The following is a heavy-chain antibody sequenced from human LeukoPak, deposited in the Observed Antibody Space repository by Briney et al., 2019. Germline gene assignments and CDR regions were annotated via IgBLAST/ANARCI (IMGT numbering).Heavy chain of an antibody. D-gene: IGHD5-24*01. Sequence: GGSLRLSCAASGFTFSSYAMNWVRQAPGKGLEWVAVISDGGSNKYYADSVKGRFTISRDNSKNTLYLQMNSLRAEDTAVYYCAREGDGYRYYFDSWGQGTLVTLPS. V-gene: IGHV3-30-3*01. CDR2: ISDGGSNK. J-gene: IGHJ4*02. CDR3: AREGDGYRYYFDS. CDR1: GFTFSSYA.